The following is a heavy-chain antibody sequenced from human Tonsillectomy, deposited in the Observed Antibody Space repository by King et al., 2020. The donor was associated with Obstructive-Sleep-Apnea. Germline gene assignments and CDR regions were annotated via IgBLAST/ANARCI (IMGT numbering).Heavy chain of an antibody. V-gene: IGHV3-30-3*01. CDR2: ISSDGGKK. CDR3: VRCSRLWFGEF. J-gene: IGHJ4*02. Sequence: VQLVESGGGVVQPGRSLRLSCAASGFNFNVYYIHWVRQTPGKGLEWVAVISSDGGKKYYADSVKGRFTISRDNSKSTLYLQMNSLTTEDTAIYYCVRCSRLWFGEFWGRGTLVTVSA. CDR1: GFNFNVYY. D-gene: IGHD3-10*01.